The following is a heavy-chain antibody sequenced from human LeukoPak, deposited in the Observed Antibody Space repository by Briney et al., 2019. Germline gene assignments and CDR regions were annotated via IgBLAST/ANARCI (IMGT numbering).Heavy chain of an antibody. Sequence: PGGSLRLSCAASGFTFSDYYMSWIRQAPGKGLEWVSYISSSGSTIYYADSVKGRFTISRDNAKNSLYLQMNSLRAEDTAVYYCARGYDYAWGSYRSVPFDYWGQGTLVTVSS. CDR3: ARGYDYAWGSYRSVPFDY. J-gene: IGHJ4*02. CDR1: GFTFSDYY. D-gene: IGHD3-16*02. CDR2: ISSSGSTI. V-gene: IGHV3-11*04.